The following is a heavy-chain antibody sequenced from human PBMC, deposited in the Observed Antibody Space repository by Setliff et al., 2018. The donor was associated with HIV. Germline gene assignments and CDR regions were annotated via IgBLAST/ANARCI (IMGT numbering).Heavy chain of an antibody. CDR3: ARHGDYNFWSGHYFDF. J-gene: IGHJ4*02. CDR2: IYTSGST. CDR1: GVSINSHY. Sequence: PSETLSLTCTVSGVSINSHYWSWIRQPPGKGLEWIGYIYTSGSTNFNPSLKSRGTISVDTSKNQFSLKLNSVTAADTAVYYCARHGDYNFWSGHYFDFWGQGTLVTAPQ. V-gene: IGHV4-4*09. D-gene: IGHD3-3*01.